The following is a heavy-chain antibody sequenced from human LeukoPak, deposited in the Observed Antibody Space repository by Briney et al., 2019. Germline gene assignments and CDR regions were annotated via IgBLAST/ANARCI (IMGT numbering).Heavy chain of an antibody. J-gene: IGHJ5*02. V-gene: IGHV3-33*01. CDR2: IWYDGSNK. CDR1: GFTFSSYG. Sequence: GRSLRLSCAASGFTFSSYGMHWVRQAPGKGLEWVAVIWYDGSNKYYADSVKGRFTISRDNSKNTLYLQMNSLRAEDTVVYYCARDGSSGYSWFDPWGQGTLVTVSS. CDR3: ARDGSSGYSWFDP. D-gene: IGHD3-22*01.